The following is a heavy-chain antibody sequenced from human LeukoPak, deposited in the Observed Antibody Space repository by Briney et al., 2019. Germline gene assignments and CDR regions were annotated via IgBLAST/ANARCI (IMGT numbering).Heavy chain of an antibody. CDR1: GYTFTSDG. CDR3: ARARRGGDQLLYDY. D-gene: IGHD2-2*02. CDR2: INAYNGNT. J-gene: IGHJ4*02. V-gene: IGHV1-18*01. Sequence: ASVKVSCKASGYTFTSDGISWVREAPLQGLERVGGINAYNGNTNNAQKLPARDTMTTDTYTSTHHLELRTVRAHDTAVYYCARARRGGDQLLYDYWRQGTLVTVPS.